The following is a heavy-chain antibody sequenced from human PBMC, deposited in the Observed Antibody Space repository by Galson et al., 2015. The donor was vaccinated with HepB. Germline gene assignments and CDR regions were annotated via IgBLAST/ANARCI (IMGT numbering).Heavy chain of an antibody. D-gene: IGHD4-11*01. CDR2: ISTNGATI. CDR3: ARDHFDYSNAIYYFDS. V-gene: IGHV3-48*01. Sequence: SLRLSCAASGATFSSYTMNWVRKTPGKGLQWVSYISTNGATIYYADSVKGRFTISRDNSKNTLYLQMNSLRAEDTAVYFCARDHFDYSNAIYYFDSWGQGTLVTVSS. J-gene: IGHJ4*02. CDR1: GATFSSYT.